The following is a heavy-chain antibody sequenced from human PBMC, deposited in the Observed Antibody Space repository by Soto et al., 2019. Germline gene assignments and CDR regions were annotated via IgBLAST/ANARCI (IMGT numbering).Heavy chain of an antibody. CDR1: GGTFSSYA. Sequence: SVKVSCKASGGTFSSYAISWVRQAPGQGLEWMGGIIPIFGTANYAQKFQGRVTMTEDTSTDTAYMELSSLRSEDTAVYYCATRGSAYYYDSSGYYTFDYWGQGTLVTVSS. CDR3: ATRGSAYYYDSSGYYTFDY. J-gene: IGHJ4*02. CDR2: IIPIFGTA. D-gene: IGHD3-22*01. V-gene: IGHV1-69*06.